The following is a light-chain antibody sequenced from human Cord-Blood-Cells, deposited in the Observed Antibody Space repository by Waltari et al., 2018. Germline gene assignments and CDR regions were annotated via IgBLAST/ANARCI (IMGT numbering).Light chain of an antibody. V-gene: IGKV3-20*01. CDR3: QQYGSSPAT. CDR1: QSVSISY. Sequence: EIVLTQSPGTLSLSPGERATLSCRASQSVSISYLAWYQQKPGRAPRLLIYGASSRATGIPDRFSGSGSGTDFTLTISRLEPEDFAVYYCQQYGSSPATFGQGTKVEIK. J-gene: IGKJ1*01. CDR2: GAS.